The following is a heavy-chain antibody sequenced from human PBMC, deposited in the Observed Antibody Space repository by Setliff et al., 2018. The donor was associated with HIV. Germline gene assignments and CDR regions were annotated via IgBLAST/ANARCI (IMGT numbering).Heavy chain of an antibody. CDR1: GFTFSTYS. CDR2: ISYGSTYI. CDR3: ARSGGIGNYHWDV. D-gene: IGHD3-16*01. V-gene: IGHV3-21*01. J-gene: IGHJ6*03. Sequence: PGGSLRLSCVASGFTFSTYSMSWVRQAPGKGLEWVSSISYGSTYIYQSDSVRGRFTISRDDAKKSLYLQMNSLGAEDTAVYYCARSGGIGNYHWDVWGKGTTVTVSS.